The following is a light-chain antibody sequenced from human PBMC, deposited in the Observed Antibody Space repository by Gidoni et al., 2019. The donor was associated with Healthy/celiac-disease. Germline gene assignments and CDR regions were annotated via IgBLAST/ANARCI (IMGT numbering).Light chain of an antibody. CDR2: SAS. J-gene: IGKJ4*01. Sequence: DIQLPQSPSSLSASVGDRVTITGRVSQGISSYLNWYRQKPGKVPKLLIYSASTLQSGVPSRFSGSGSGTDFTLTISSLQPEDVAIYYGQRTYTAPALTFGGGTKVEIK. CDR3: QRTYTAPALT. V-gene: IGKV1-27*01. CDR1: QGISSY.